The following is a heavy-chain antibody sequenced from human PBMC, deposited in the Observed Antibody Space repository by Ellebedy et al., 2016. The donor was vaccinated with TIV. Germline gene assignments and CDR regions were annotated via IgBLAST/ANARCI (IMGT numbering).Heavy chain of an antibody. D-gene: IGHD2-21*02. Sequence: GESLKISCAASGFTFSSYGMHWVRQAPGKVPERVAVIWYDGSNKKYADSVKGRFTISRDNSKNTLYLQMNSLRAEDTAVYYCARDQLRCGGDCYSVPRYYFDYWGQGTLVTVS. V-gene: IGHV3-33*08. CDR3: ARDQLRCGGDCYSVPRYYFDY. CDR2: IWYDGSNK. J-gene: IGHJ4*02. CDR1: GFTFSSYG.